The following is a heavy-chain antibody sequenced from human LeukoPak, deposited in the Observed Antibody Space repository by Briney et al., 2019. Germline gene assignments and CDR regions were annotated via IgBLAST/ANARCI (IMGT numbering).Heavy chain of an antibody. J-gene: IGHJ4*02. CDR1: GYSISSGYY. D-gene: IGHD5-24*01. CDR3: ARDRYNQVDY. Sequence: SETLSLTCAVSGYSISSGYYWGWIRQPPGKGPEWIGSIYHSGSTYYNPSLKSRVTISVDTSKSQFSLKLSSVTAADTAVYYCARDRYNQVDYWGQGTLVTVSS. V-gene: IGHV4-38-2*02. CDR2: IYHSGST.